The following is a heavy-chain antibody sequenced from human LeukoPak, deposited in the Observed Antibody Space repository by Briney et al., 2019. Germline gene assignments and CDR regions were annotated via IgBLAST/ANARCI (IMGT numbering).Heavy chain of an antibody. V-gene: IGHV5-51*01. Sequence: AGESLKISCKGSGYSFTSYWIGWVRQMPGKGLEWMGIIYPGDPDTRYSPSFQGQVTISADKSISTAYLQWSSLKASDTAMYYCARRSGRDGYPFDYWGQGTLVTVSS. D-gene: IGHD5-24*01. CDR3: ARRSGRDGYPFDY. J-gene: IGHJ4*02. CDR2: IYPGDPDT. CDR1: GYSFTSYW.